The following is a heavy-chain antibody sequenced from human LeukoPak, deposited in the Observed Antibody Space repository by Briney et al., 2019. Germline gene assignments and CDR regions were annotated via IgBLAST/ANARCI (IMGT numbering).Heavy chain of an antibody. CDR2: INHSGST. CDR1: GGSFSGYY. Sequence: PSETLSLTCAVYGGSFSGYYWSWIRQPPGKGLEWIGEINHSGSTNYNPSLKSRVTISVDTSKNQFSLKLSSVTATDMAVYYCARYVAVAGNIGSYFDYWGQGTLVTVSS. J-gene: IGHJ4*02. CDR3: ARYVAVAGNIGSYFDY. D-gene: IGHD6-19*01. V-gene: IGHV4-34*01.